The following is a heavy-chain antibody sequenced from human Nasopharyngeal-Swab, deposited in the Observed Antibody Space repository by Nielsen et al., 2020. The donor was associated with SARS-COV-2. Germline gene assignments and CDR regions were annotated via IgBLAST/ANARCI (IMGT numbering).Heavy chain of an antibody. CDR2: ISYDGYNK. V-gene: IGHV3-30*18. D-gene: IGHD1-26*01. J-gene: IGHJ4*02. CDR3: AKPASGSYFSDFDY. Sequence: GESLKISCAASGFTFSSYGMHWVRQAPGKGLEWVAVISYDGYNKYYADSVKGRFTISRDNSKNTLYLQMNSLRAEDTAVYYCAKPASGSYFSDFDYWGQGTHVTVSA. CDR1: GFTFSSYG.